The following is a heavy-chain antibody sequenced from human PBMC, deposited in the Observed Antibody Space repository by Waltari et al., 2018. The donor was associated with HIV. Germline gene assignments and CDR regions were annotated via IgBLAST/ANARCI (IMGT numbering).Heavy chain of an antibody. CDR3: ARVPSMKPRGGTFHA. CDR2: INDGGTT. D-gene: IGHD3-22*01. CDR1: GGSFSGYY. J-gene: IGHJ3*01. Sequence: QVQLQQWGAGLLKPSETLSLTCAVYGGSFSGYYWSWIRQPPGKGLEWLGEINDGGTTYCNPSLKSRVTTSVDTAKNQFSLKLSAETAADAGVYFCARVPSMKPRGGTFHAWGQGTMVTVSS. V-gene: IGHV4-34*02.